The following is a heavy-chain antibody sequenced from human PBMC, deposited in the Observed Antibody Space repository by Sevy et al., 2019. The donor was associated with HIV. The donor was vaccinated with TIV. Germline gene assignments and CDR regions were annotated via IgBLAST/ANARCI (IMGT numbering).Heavy chain of an antibody. D-gene: IGHD3-10*02. J-gene: IGHJ3*01. CDR3: AKALNPALESMLELNLRSLKGFDV. CDR1: GFTLNTHA. Sequence: GGSLRLSCAASGFTLNTHAMNWVRQAPGKGLEWVSVISGPGYGTNYADSVKGRFTISRDNSKNTLFLQMNSLRDDDTAVYYCAKALNPALESMLELNLRSLKGFDVWGQGTMVTVSS. CDR2: ISGPGYGT. V-gene: IGHV3-23*01.